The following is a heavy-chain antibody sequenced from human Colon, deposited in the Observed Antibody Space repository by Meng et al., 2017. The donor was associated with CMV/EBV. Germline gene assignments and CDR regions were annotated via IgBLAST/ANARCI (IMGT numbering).Heavy chain of an antibody. V-gene: IGHV3-7*01. J-gene: IGHJ6*02. Sequence: GESLKISCAASGFTFSRNWMTWVRQAPGKGLDWVANINEDGGEIYYVDSLWGRFTISRDNAKNSLYLQMNSLRAEGSAVYYCARITTFGTGLHGMDVWGQGTTVTVSS. CDR1: GFTFSRNW. CDR2: INEDGGEI. D-gene: IGHD3-3*01. CDR3: ARITTFGTGLHGMDV.